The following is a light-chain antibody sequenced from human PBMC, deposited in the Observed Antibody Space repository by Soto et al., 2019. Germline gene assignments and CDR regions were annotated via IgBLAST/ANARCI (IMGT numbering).Light chain of an antibody. CDR1: QSVLYSVNNKHY. CDR3: QQYYDIPFN. J-gene: IGKJ5*01. CDR2: WAS. V-gene: IGKV4-1*01. Sequence: DLVMTQSPDSLAVSLGERATINCKSSQSVLYSVNNKHYLGWLQQKPGQPPKLLIYWASSRETGGPDRFSGSLSATDFTLSVSSLQAEDVALDYCQQYYDIPFNFGQGPRLESK.